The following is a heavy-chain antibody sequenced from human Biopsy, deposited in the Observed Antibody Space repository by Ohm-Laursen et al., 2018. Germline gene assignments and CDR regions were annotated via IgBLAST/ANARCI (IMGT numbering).Heavy chain of an antibody. D-gene: IGHD3-10*01. J-gene: IGHJ4*02. V-gene: IGHV4-61*08. CDR2: IYYSWTT. CDR1: GGSVRSPDHR. CDR3: ARAYFYGMGTSNYFLDS. Sequence: GTLSLTCTVSGGSVRSPDHRWNWVRRAPGKGLEWIGNIYYSWTTLYNPSLSGRVTMDLDRSTNQFSLKLKSVTSADTAVYFCARAYFYGMGTSNYFLDSWGQGALVTVSS.